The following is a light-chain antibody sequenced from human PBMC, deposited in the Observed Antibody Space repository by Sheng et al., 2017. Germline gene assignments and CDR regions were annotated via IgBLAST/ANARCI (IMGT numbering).Light chain of an antibody. Sequence: DIQMTQSPSTLSASVGDRVTITCRASQSISSWLAWYQQKPGKAPKPLIYMASSLQSGVPSRFSGGGSGTEFTLTISSLQADDFATYYCQQYHSFPWTFGQGTKGGHQT. CDR3: QQYHSFPWT. CDR2: MAS. V-gene: IGKV1-5*03. J-gene: IGKJ1*01. CDR1: QSISSW.